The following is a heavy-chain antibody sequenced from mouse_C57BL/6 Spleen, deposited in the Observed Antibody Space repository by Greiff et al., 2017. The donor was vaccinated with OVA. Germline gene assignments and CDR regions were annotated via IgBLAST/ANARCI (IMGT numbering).Heavy chain of an antibody. J-gene: IGHJ3*01. V-gene: IGHV5-6*03. Sequence: EVKVVESGGGLVKPGGSLKLSCAASGFTFSSYGMSWVRQTPDKRLEWVATISSGGSYTYYPDSVKGRFTISRDNAKNTLYLQMSRLKAEDTARYYCASADSSGYVRCAYWGQGTLVTVSA. CDR2: ISSGGSYT. D-gene: IGHD3-2*02. CDR3: ASADSSGYVRCAY. CDR1: GFTFSSYG.